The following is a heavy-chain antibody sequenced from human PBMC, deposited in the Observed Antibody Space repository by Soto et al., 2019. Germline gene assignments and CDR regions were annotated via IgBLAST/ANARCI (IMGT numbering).Heavy chain of an antibody. V-gene: IGHV4-39*01. CDR1: GGSISSSSYY. J-gene: IGHJ4*02. D-gene: IGHD3-10*01. Sequence: SETLSLTCTVSGGSISSSSYYWGWIRQPPGKGLEWIGSIYYSGSTYYNPSLKSRVTISVDTSKNQFSLKLSSVTAADTAVYYCARRRLLWFGELLNFAYWGQGTLVTVSS. CDR2: IYYSGST. CDR3: ARRRLLWFGELLNFAY.